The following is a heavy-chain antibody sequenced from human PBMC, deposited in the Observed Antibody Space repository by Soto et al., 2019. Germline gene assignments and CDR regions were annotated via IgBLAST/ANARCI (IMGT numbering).Heavy chain of an antibody. D-gene: IGHD6-19*01. CDR1: GGSISSGGYY. CDR2: IYYSGST. Sequence: PSETLSLTCTVSGGSISSGGYYWSWIRQHPGKGLEWIGYIYYSGSTYYKPSLKSRVTISVDTSKNQFSLKLSSVTAADTAVYYCARDREAVYYYYYGMDVWGQGTTVTVSS. V-gene: IGHV4-31*03. J-gene: IGHJ6*02. CDR3: ARDREAVYYYYYGMDV.